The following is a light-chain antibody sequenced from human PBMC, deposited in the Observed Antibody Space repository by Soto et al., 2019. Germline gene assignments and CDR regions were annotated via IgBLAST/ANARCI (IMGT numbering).Light chain of an antibody. CDR3: QQSNAWPRT. J-gene: IGKJ1*01. CDR1: QSVDNN. Sequence: EIVMTQSPATLSVSPGERATLSCRASQSVDNNLAWYQQKPGQAPRLLIHAASTRATGIPARLSGSGSGTEFTLALSSLQSEDFAVYYCQQSNAWPRTFGQGTKVEI. CDR2: AAS. V-gene: IGKV3-15*01.